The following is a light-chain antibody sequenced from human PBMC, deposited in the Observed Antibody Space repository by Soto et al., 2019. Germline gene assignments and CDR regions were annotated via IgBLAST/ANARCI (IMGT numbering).Light chain of an antibody. V-gene: IGKV4-1*01. J-gene: IGKJ4*01. Sequence: DIVMTQSPDSRAVSLGERATINCKSSQSVLYSSINKNHLAWYQQKPGQPPKLLMYWASTRESGVPDRFSGSGSGTAFTLTISRLEPEDFAVYYCQKYGSSPLNFGGGTKVDIK. CDR3: QKYGSSPLN. CDR2: WAS. CDR1: QSVLYSSINKNH.